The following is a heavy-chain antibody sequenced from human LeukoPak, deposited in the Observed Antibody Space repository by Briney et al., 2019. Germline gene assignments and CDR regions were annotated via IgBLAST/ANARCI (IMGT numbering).Heavy chain of an antibody. V-gene: IGHV3-49*03. D-gene: IGHD3-10*01. CDR3: TRDDGSKPFDY. CDR1: GFTFGDYA. Sequence: PGGSLRLSCTASGFTFGDYAMSWFRQAPGKGLEGVGFIRSKAYGGTTEYAASVKGRFTISRDDSKSIAYLQMNSLKTEDTAVYYCTRDDGSKPFDYWGQGTLVTVSS. CDR2: IRSKAYGGTT. J-gene: IGHJ4*02.